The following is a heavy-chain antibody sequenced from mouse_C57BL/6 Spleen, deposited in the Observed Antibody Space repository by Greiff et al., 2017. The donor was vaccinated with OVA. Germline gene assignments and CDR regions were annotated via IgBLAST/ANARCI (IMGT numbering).Heavy chain of an antibody. CDR1: GFSLTSYG. J-gene: IGHJ3*01. Sequence: VQLQESGPGLVAPSQSLSITCTVSGFSLTSYGVDWVRQSPGKGLEWLGVIWGVGSTNYNSALKSRLSISKDNSKSQVFLKMNSLQTDDTAMYYCASLGYDYDGAWFAYWGQGTLVTVSA. D-gene: IGHD2-4*01. CDR3: ASLGYDYDGAWFAY. CDR2: IWGVGST. V-gene: IGHV2-6*01.